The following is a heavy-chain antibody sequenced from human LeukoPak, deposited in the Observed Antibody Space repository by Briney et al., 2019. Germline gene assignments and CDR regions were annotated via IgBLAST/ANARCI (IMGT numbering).Heavy chain of an antibody. D-gene: IGHD2-15*01. Sequence: SGGSLILSCAASGFALSSYGMHWVRQAPGKGLEWVAVIWYDGSNKYYADSVKGRFTISRDNSKNTLYLQMNSLRAEDTAVYYCARDAGYCSGGSCYGNYYYYGMDVWGQGTTVTVSS. CDR1: GFALSSYG. CDR3: ARDAGYCSGGSCYGNYYYYGMDV. J-gene: IGHJ6*02. V-gene: IGHV3-33*01. CDR2: IWYDGSNK.